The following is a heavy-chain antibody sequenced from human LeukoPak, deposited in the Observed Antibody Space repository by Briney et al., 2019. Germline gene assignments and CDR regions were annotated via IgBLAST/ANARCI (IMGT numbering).Heavy chain of an antibody. Sequence: ASVKVSCKASGYTFTGHYIHWVRQAPGQGLEWMGWINPKNAATNYGQRFQGRVTMTRDTSTGTVYMELNTLRSDDTAVYYCARTLYISAAPGGFDYWGQGTLVTVSS. CDR3: ARTLYISAAPGGFDY. D-gene: IGHD6-13*01. CDR2: INPKNAAT. CDR1: GYTFTGHY. J-gene: IGHJ4*02. V-gene: IGHV1-2*02.